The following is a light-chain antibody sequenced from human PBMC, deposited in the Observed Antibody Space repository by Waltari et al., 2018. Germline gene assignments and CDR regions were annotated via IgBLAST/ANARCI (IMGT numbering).Light chain of an antibody. CDR3: QQSYSTLT. CDR1: QSISSY. V-gene: IGKV1-39*01. Sequence: DIQMTQSPSSLSASVGDRVTITCRASQSISSYLNWYQQKPRKAPKLLIYAASSLQSGGPSRFSGSGSGTDFTLTISSLQPEDFATYYCQQSYSTLTFGGGTKVEIK. J-gene: IGKJ4*01. CDR2: AAS.